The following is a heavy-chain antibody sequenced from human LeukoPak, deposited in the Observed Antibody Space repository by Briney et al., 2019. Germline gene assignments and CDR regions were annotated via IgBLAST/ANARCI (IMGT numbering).Heavy chain of an antibody. D-gene: IGHD3-10*01. Sequence: GGSLRLSCAASGFTVSSNYMSWVRQAPGQGLEWVSVIYSGGSTYYADSVKGRFTISRDNSKNALYLQMNSLRADDTAAYHCARVRSITMVRGARPGSFDIWGQGTMVTVSS. V-gene: IGHV3-53*01. CDR3: ARVRSITMVRGARPGSFDI. CDR1: GFTVSSNY. CDR2: IYSGGST. J-gene: IGHJ3*02.